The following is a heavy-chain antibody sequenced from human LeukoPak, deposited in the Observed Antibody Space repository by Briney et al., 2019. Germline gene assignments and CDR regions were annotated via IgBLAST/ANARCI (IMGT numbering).Heavy chain of an antibody. J-gene: IGHJ4*02. Sequence: GGSLRLSCAASGFTFSTYSMNWVRQAPGKGLEWISYISSGGSTIYYADSVKGRFTISRDNAKNSLYLHMNSLRAEDTAVYYCARDFYDSSGYYSYYFDYWGQGTLVTVSS. CDR3: ARDFYDSSGYYSYYFDY. V-gene: IGHV3-48*04. CDR2: ISSGGSTI. D-gene: IGHD3-22*01. CDR1: GFTFSTYS.